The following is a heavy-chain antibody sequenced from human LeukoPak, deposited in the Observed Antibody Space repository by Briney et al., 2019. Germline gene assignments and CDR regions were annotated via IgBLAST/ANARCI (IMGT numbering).Heavy chain of an antibody. CDR1: GFTFSSYG. J-gene: IGHJ4*02. CDR3: AKDLIAAADYFDY. CDR2: ISYDGSNK. D-gene: IGHD6-13*01. Sequence: PGGSLRLSCAASGFTFSSYGMHWVRQAPGKGLEWVAVISYDGSNKYYADSVKGRFTISRDNSKSTLYLQMNSLRAEDTAVYYCAKDLIAAADYFDYWGQGTLVTVSS. V-gene: IGHV3-30*18.